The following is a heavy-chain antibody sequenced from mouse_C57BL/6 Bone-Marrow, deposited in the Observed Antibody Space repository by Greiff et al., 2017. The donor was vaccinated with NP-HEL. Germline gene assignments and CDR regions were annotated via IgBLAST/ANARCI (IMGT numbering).Heavy chain of an antibody. D-gene: IGHD1-1*01. CDR3: ARKTYYYGSLDY. CDR2: IYPRSGNT. J-gene: IGHJ2*01. V-gene: IGHV1-81*01. Sequence: QVQLKQSGAELARPGASVKLSCKASGYTFTSYGISWVKQRTGQGLEWIGEIYPRSGNTYYNEKFKGKATLTADKSSSTAYMELRSLTSEDSAVYFCARKTYYYGSLDYWGQGTTLTVSS. CDR1: GYTFTSYG.